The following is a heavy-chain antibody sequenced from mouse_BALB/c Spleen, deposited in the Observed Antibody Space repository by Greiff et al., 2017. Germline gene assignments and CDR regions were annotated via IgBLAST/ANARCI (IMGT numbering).Heavy chain of an antibody. CDR2: IRNKANGYTT. Sequence: EVHLVESGGGLVQPGGSLRLSCATSGFTFTDYYMSWVRQPPGKALEWLGFIRNKANGYTTEYSASVKGRFTISRDNAKNTLYLHMSSLKSEDTAMYYCARRPDSSGYVWFAYWGQGTLVTVSA. J-gene: IGHJ3*01. D-gene: IGHD3-2*01. CDR3: ARRPDSSGYVWFAY. V-gene: IGHV7-3*02. CDR1: GFTFTDYY.